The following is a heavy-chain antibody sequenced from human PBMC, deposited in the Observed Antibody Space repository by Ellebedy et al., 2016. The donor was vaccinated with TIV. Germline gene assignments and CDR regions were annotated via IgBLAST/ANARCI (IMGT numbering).Heavy chain of an antibody. J-gene: IGHJ4*02. CDR1: GFTFSNYW. CDR2: IRSKSDGETT. CDR3: TTDPGRYSRDI. D-gene: IGHD6-13*01. Sequence: GESLKISCTASGFTFSNYWMTWVRQAPGKGLEWVGRIRSKSDGETTDYAAPVKGRFIISRDDSKNTLYLQMNSLNTDDRAVYYCTTDPGRYSRDIWGQGTLVSVSS. V-gene: IGHV3-15*01.